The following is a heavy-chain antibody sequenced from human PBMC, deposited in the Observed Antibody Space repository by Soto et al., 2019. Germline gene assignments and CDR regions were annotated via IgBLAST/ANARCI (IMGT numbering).Heavy chain of an antibody. D-gene: IGHD3-22*01. CDR3: APSYDSSGYDY. J-gene: IGHJ4*02. Sequence: GGSLRLSCAASGSTFSSYAMSWVRQAPGKGLEWVSALSGSGISTYYADTVKGRFTISRDNSRNTLYLHMDSLRAADTSVSYCAPSYDSSGYDYWGQGTLVTVSS. V-gene: IGHV3-23*01. CDR1: GSTFSSYA. CDR2: LSGSGIST.